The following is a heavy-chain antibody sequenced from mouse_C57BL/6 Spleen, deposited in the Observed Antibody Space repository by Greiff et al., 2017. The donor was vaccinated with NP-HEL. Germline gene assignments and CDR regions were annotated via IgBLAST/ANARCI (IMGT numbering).Heavy chain of an antibody. CDR1: GYTFTSYW. CDR2: IDPSDSYT. J-gene: IGHJ1*03. D-gene: IGHD2-5*01. V-gene: IGHV1-50*01. CDR3: ARSYSNYWYFDV. Sequence: QVQLQQPGAELVKPGASVKLSCKASGYTFTSYWMQWVKQRPGPGLEWIGEIDPSDSYTNYNHKFKGKATLTVDTSSSTAYMQLSSLTSEDSAVDYWARSYSNYWYFDVWGTGTTVTVAS.